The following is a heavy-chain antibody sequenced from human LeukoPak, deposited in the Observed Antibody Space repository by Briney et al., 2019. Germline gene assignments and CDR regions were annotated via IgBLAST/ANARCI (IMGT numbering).Heavy chain of an antibody. Sequence: GGSLRLSCAASGFTLSSSEMNWVRQAPGKGLEWVSYISRSGSTIFYADSVKGRFTISRDNAKNTLYLQMNSLRAEDTAVYYCAEGHSTAMPLGYWGQGTLVTVSS. CDR2: ISRSGSTI. CDR3: AEGHSTAMPLGY. V-gene: IGHV3-48*03. J-gene: IGHJ4*02. CDR1: GFTLSSSE. D-gene: IGHD5-18*01.